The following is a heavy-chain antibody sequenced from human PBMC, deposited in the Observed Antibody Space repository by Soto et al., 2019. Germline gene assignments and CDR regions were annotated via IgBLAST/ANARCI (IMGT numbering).Heavy chain of an antibody. CDR3: ATSQKGYNWNYFDH. J-gene: IGHJ4*02. CDR1: VGSISGIDYY. Sequence: RAETRSLTCSVSVGSISGIDYYWGCVLESPWKGPEWIVSVFYTGFASYNPSLESRVSVSVDTSKNQFSLKVSGVSAADTAVYYCATSQKGYNWNYFDHRGQGALVTVSS. V-gene: IGHV4-39*01. CDR2: VFYTGFA. D-gene: IGHD1-20*01.